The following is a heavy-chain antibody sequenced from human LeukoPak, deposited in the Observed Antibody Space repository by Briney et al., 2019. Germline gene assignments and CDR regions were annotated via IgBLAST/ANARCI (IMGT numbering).Heavy chain of an antibody. CDR3: ARLPFSSGWHLDWNFDL. Sequence: GGSLRLSCAASGFTFSSYSMNWVRQAPGKGLEWVSYITTRSAIYYADSVKGRFTISRDNAKDSLYLQMSSLRAEDTAVYYCARLPFSSGWHLDWNFDLWGRGTLVTVSS. CDR1: GFTFSSYS. J-gene: IGHJ2*01. V-gene: IGHV3-48*01. D-gene: IGHD6-19*01. CDR2: ITTRSAI.